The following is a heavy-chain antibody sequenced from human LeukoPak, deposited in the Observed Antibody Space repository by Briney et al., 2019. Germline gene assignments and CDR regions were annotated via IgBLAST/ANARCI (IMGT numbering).Heavy chain of an antibody. D-gene: IGHD3-22*01. CDR1: GFTFSSYA. Sequence: QPGGSLRLSCAASGFTFSSYAMSWVRQAPGKGLEWVSAITSSGDNIYSADSVKGRFTVSRDNAKSTLYLHMNSLRAEDTAMYYCVYYDSSGFYYGRLRYWGQGTLVIVSS. J-gene: IGHJ4*02. CDR3: VYYDSSGFYYGRLRY. V-gene: IGHV3-23*01. CDR2: ITSSGDNI.